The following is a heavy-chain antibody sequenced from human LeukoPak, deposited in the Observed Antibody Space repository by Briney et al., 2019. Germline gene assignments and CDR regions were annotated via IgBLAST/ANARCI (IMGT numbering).Heavy chain of an antibody. D-gene: IGHD3-16*01. V-gene: IGHV1-18*01. CDR2: ISAYSGNK. Sequence: ASVKVSCKASGYTFTSYGISWVRQAPGQGLEWMGWISAYSGNKKYAQNLQARVTMTTDTSTSTAYMELRSLRSDDTAVYYRARMVATEFGAYYYYYMDVWGKGTTVTVSS. CDR3: ARMVATEFGAYYYYYMDV. J-gene: IGHJ6*03. CDR1: GYTFTSYG.